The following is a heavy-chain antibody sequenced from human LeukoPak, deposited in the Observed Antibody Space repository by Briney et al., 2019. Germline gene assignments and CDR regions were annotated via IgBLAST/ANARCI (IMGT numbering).Heavy chain of an antibody. CDR1: GGSISSGGYY. V-gene: IGHV4-31*03. J-gene: IGHJ3*02. CDR3: GRDPGIAAAGAFDI. Sequence: SQTLSLTCTVSGGSISSGGYYWSWIRQHPGKGLEWIGYIYYSGSTYYNPSLKSRVTISVDTSKNQFSLKLSSVTAADTAVYYCGRDPGIAAAGAFDIWGQGTMVTVSS. D-gene: IGHD6-13*01. CDR2: IYYSGST.